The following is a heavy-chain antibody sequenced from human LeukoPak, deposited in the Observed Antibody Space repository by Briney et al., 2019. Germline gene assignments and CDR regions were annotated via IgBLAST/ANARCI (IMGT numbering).Heavy chain of an antibody. CDR3: AKYGHGYNLGSFDI. V-gene: IGHV4-59*01. D-gene: IGHD5-24*01. J-gene: IGHJ3*02. CDR1: GGSISSVY. Sequence: SETLSLTCTVSGGSISSVYWSWIRQPPGRGLEWIGFVHYTGGANYNPSLESRVTISLDTSKNQFSLRLRSVTAADTALYYCAKYGHGYNLGSFDIWGQGTMVNVSS. CDR2: VHYTGGA.